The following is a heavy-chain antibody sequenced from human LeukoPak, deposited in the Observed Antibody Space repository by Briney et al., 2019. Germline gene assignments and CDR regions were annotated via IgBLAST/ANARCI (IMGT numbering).Heavy chain of an antibody. CDR3: ARVDSLLVKPFDY. D-gene: IGHD3/OR15-3a*01. Sequence: SVNVSCKASGGTFSSYAISWVRQAPGQGLEWMGGIIPIFGTANYAQKFQGRVTITADESTSTAYMELSSLRSEDTAVYYCARVDSLLVKPFDYWGQGTLSPSPQ. J-gene: IGHJ4*02. CDR2: IIPIFGTA. V-gene: IGHV1-69*01. CDR1: GGTFSSYA.